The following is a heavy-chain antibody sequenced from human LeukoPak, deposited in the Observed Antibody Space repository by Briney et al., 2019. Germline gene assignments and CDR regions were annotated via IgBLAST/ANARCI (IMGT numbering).Heavy chain of an antibody. CDR1: GITFSSYG. CDR3: ARAPYYYDSSGYYYSIPMLYYFDY. J-gene: IGHJ4*02. V-gene: IGHV3-23*01. CDR2: ISSTGGTT. Sequence: GGTLRLSCAASGITFSSYGMSWVRQAPGKGLEWVSSISSTGGTTYYTGSVKGRFTISRDNSKNTLYLQMNSLRAEDTAVYYCARAPYYYDSSGYYYSIPMLYYFDYWGQGTLVTVSS. D-gene: IGHD3-22*01.